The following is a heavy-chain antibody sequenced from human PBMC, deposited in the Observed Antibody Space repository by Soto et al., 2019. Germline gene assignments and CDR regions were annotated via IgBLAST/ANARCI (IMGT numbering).Heavy chain of an antibody. Sequence: QVQLVQSGAEVKKPGASVKVSCKASGYTFTGYYMHWVRQATGQGLEWMGWINPNSGGTNYAQKFQGRVTMTRDTSISTAYMELSRLRSDDTAVYYCARDRVTMVRGAKGWFDPWGQGTLVIVSS. J-gene: IGHJ5*02. D-gene: IGHD3-10*01. CDR3: ARDRVTMVRGAKGWFDP. CDR1: GYTFTGYY. CDR2: INPNSGGT. V-gene: IGHV1-2*02.